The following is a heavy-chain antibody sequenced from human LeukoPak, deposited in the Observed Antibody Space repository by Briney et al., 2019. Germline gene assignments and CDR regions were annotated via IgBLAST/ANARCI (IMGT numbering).Heavy chain of an antibody. CDR3: ARGGYSYGDDY. CDR2: IYTSGST. D-gene: IGHD5-18*01. CDR1: GGSISSGSYY. J-gene: IGHJ4*02. Sequence: SETLSLTCTASGGSISSGSYYWSRIRQPAGKGLEWIGRIYTSGSTNYNPSLKSRVTISVDTSKNQFSLRLSSVTAADTAVYYCARGGYSYGDDYWGQGTLVTVSS. V-gene: IGHV4-61*02.